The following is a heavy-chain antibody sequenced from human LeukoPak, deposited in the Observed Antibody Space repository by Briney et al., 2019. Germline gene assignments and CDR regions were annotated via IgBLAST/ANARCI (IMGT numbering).Heavy chain of an antibody. D-gene: IGHD6-19*01. Sequence: GGSLRLSCAASGFTFSNYAMSWVRQAPGKGLEWVSAISGNGGGTYYADSVKGRFTLSRDNSRNTLYLRMNSLRAEDTAVYYCAKNPHRFYTSGWYRFDYWGQGTLVTVSS. V-gene: IGHV3-23*01. CDR2: ISGNGGGT. CDR3: AKNPHRFYTSGWYRFDY. J-gene: IGHJ4*02. CDR1: GFTFSNYA.